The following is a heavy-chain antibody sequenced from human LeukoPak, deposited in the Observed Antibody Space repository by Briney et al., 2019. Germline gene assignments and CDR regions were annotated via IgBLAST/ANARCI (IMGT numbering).Heavy chain of an antibody. CDR3: ARPITMYYDSSGYYSDAFDI. CDR2: INPNSGGT. V-gene: IGHV1-2*06. CDR1: GYTFTGYY. D-gene: IGHD3-22*01. Sequence: ASVKVSCKASGYTFTGYYMHWVRQAPGQGLEWMGQINPNSGGTNYAQKFQGRVTMTRDTSISTAYMELSRLRSDDTAVYYCARPITMYYDSSGYYSDAFDIWGQGTMVTVSS. J-gene: IGHJ3*02.